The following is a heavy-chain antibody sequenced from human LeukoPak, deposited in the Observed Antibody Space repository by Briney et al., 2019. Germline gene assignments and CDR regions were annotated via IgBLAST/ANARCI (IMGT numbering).Heavy chain of an antibody. CDR1: GYTFTSYD. J-gene: IGHJ5*02. Sequence: ASVKVSCKASGYTFTSYDINWVRQATGQGLEWMGWMNPNSGNTGYAQKFQGRVTMTRNTSISTAYMELSSLRSEDTAVYYCAGNRVVQLRLDPWGQGTLVTVSS. D-gene: IGHD5-18*01. CDR3: AGNRVVQLRLDP. CDR2: MNPNSGNT. V-gene: IGHV1-8*01.